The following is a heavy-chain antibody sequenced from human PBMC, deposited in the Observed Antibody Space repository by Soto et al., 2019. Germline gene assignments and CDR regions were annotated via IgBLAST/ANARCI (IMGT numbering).Heavy chain of an antibody. J-gene: IGHJ6*02. CDR1: GGTFSSYA. CDR2: IIPIFGTA. CDR3: AIDGGYSSSWYPPKYGMDV. Sequence: ASVKVSCKASGGTFSSYAISWVRQAPGQGLEWMGGIIPIFGTANYAQKFQGRVTITADESTSTVYMELSSLRSEDTAVYYCAIDGGYSSSWYPPKYGMDVWGQGTTVTVSS. D-gene: IGHD6-13*01. V-gene: IGHV1-69*13.